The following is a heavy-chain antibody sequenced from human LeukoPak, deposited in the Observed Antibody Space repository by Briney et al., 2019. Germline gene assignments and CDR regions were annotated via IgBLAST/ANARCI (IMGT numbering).Heavy chain of an antibody. Sequence: GGSLRLSCAASNFTFSSTYMTWVRQTPGKGLDWVSLIYAAGNIYYADSVKGRFRMSRDISTNTLFLDINSLRVEDTAVYYCAAGVSDKHAFDIWGHGTEVIVSS. CDR1: NFTFSSTY. CDR3: AAGVSDKHAFDI. J-gene: IGHJ3*02. CDR2: IYAAGNI. V-gene: IGHV3-53*01.